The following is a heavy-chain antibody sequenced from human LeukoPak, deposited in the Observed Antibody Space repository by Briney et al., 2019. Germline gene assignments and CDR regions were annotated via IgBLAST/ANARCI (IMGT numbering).Heavy chain of an antibody. Sequence: SQTLSLTCTVSGGSISSGGYYWSWIRQPPGKGLEWIGYIYDSGSTYYNPSLKSRVTISVDGSKNQFSLKLSSVTAADTAVYYCARDMVDYYDSSGYYSLHAFDIWGQGTMVTVSS. V-gene: IGHV4-30-2*01. CDR1: GGSISSGGYY. J-gene: IGHJ3*02. CDR3: ARDMVDYYDSSGYYSLHAFDI. CDR2: IYDSGST. D-gene: IGHD3-22*01.